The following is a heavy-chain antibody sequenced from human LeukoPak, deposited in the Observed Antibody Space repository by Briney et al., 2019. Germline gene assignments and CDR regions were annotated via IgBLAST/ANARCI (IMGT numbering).Heavy chain of an antibody. CDR2: ISGSGGST. Sequence: PGGSLRLSCAASGFTFSSYGMHWVRQAPGKGLEWVSAISGSGGSTYYADSVKGRFTISRDNSKNTLYLQMNSLRAEDTAAYYCAKETFLYSSSWGPNWFDPWGQGTLVTVTS. V-gene: IGHV3-23*01. D-gene: IGHD6-13*01. CDR3: AKETFLYSSSWGPNWFDP. CDR1: GFTFSSYG. J-gene: IGHJ5*02.